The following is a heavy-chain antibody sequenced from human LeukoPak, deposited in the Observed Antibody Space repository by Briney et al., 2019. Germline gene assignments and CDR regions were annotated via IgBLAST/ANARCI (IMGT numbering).Heavy chain of an antibody. V-gene: IGHV1-69*13. J-gene: IGHJ4*02. CDR1: GYTFSSYA. CDR2: IIPIFGTA. D-gene: IGHD4-23*01. CDR3: ARDLPQTGGDY. Sequence: GASVKVSCKASGYTFSSYAISWVRQAPGQGLEWMGGIIPIFGTANYAQKFQGRVTITADESTSTAYMELSSLRSEDTAVYYCARDLPQTGGDYWGQGTLVTVSS.